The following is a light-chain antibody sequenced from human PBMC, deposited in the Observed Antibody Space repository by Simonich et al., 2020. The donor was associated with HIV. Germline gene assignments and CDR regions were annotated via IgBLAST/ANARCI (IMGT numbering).Light chain of an antibody. CDR2: AAS. J-gene: IGKJ4*01. Sequence: DIQMTQSPSSLSASVVDRVTITCRASQSISSYLNWYQQKPGKAPKLLIYAASGLQSGVPSMFSGSGSGTDFTLTISSLQPEDFATDYCQQSYSTTFGGGTKVEIK. V-gene: IGKV1-39*01. CDR3: QQSYSTT. CDR1: QSISSY.